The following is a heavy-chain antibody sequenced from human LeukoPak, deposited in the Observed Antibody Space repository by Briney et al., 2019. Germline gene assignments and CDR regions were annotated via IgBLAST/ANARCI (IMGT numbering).Heavy chain of an antibody. CDR3: ARAGGWGAFDI. CDR2: IYYSGST. V-gene: IGHV4-59*08. J-gene: IGHJ3*02. CDR1: GXSISSYY. Sequence: SETLSLTCTVSGXSISSYYWSWIRQPPGKGLEWIGYIYYSGSTNYNPSLKSRVTISVDTSKNQFSLKLSSVTAADTAVYYCARAGGWGAFDIWGQGTMVTVSS. D-gene: IGHD6-19*01.